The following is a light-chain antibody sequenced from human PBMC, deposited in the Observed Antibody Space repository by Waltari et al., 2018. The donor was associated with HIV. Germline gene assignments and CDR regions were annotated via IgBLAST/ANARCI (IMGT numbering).Light chain of an antibody. CDR3: SSYTNNNRVV. V-gene: IGLV2-14*01. J-gene: IGLJ3*02. Sequence: QSALTQPASVSGSPGQTVTISCTATSSYVGNYNYVSWYQQFPGKAPKLLIVEVSHRPSGVSYRFSGSKSGNPASLTISGLQAEDGADYYCSSYTNNNRVVFGGGTKLTV. CDR2: EVS. CDR1: SSYVGNYNY.